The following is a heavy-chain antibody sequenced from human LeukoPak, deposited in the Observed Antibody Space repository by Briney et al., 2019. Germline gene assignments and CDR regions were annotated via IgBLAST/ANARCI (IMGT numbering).Heavy chain of an antibody. Sequence: PGGSLRLSCAASGFTFSSYAMSWVRQAPGKGLEWVSAISGSGGSTYYADSVKGRFTISRDNFKNTLYLQMNSLRAEDTAVYYCAKEVTWIQLWPDAFDIWGQGTMVTVSS. CDR1: GFTFSSYA. J-gene: IGHJ3*02. CDR2: ISGSGGST. V-gene: IGHV3-23*01. CDR3: AKEVTWIQLWPDAFDI. D-gene: IGHD5-18*01.